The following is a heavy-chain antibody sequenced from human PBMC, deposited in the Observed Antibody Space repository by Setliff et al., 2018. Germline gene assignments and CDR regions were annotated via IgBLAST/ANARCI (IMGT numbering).Heavy chain of an antibody. CDR1: GGSISSSNW. J-gene: IGHJ3*02. V-gene: IGHV4-4*02. Sequence: SETLSLTCAVSGGSISSSNWWSWVRQPPGKGLEWIGETYHSGSTNYNPYPKSRVTISVDKSKNQFSLKLSSVTAADTAVYYCARDKRNGATGAFDIWGQGTMVTV. CDR2: TYHSGST. D-gene: IGHD1-1*01. CDR3: ARDKRNGATGAFDI.